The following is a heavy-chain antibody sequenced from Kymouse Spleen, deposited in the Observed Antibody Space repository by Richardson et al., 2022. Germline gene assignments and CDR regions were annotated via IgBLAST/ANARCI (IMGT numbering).Heavy chain of an antibody. V-gene: IGHV4-34*01. D-gene: IGHD3-10*01. CDR3: ASHYYGSGSYFDY. J-gene: IGHJ4*02. CDR1: GGSFSGYY. Sequence: QVQLQQWGAGLLKPSETLSLTCAVYGGSFSGYYWSWIRQPPGKGLEWIGEINHSGSTNYNPSLKSRVTISVDTSKNQFSLKLSSVTAADTAVYYCASHYYGSGSYFDYWGQGTLVTVSS. CDR2: INHSGST.